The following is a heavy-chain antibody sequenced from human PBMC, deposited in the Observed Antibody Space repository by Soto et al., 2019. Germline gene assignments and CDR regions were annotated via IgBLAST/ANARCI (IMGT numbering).Heavy chain of an antibody. D-gene: IGHD2-2*01. CDR2: IHPGDSDT. Sequence: PGESLKISCKGSGYSFTSYWIGWVRQMPGKGLEWMGIIHPGDSDTRYSPSFQGQVTISADKSISTAYLQWSSLKASDTAMYYWARHRGYCSSTSCYVPYYYMDVWGKGTTVTVSS. V-gene: IGHV5-51*01. CDR3: ARHRGYCSSTSCYVPYYYMDV. J-gene: IGHJ6*03. CDR1: GYSFTSYW.